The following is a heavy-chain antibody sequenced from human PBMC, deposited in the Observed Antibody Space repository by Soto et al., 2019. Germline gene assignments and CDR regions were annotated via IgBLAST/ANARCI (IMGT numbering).Heavy chain of an antibody. J-gene: IGHJ4*02. Sequence: SVSNAWMNWVRQAPGKGLEWVGRIKSKTDGGTTDYAAPVKGRFTISRDDSKNTLYLQMNSLKTEDTAVYYCTTEFYSSGWYADYWGQGTLVTVSS. CDR2: IKSKTDGGTT. CDR1: SVSNAW. D-gene: IGHD6-19*01. CDR3: TTEFYSSGWYADY. V-gene: IGHV3-15*07.